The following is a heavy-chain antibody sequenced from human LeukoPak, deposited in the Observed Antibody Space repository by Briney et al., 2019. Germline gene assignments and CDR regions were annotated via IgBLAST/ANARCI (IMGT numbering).Heavy chain of an antibody. CDR3: ARDLIRHDTSGYTNFGF. CDR2: ISIYNDNR. J-gene: IGHJ4*02. CDR1: GYTFTTYG. D-gene: IGHD3-22*01. Sequence: ASVKVSCKTSGYTFTTYGISWVRQAPGQGLEWLGWISIYNDNRNYAEKFQGRVTMPTDTSTTTAYMELRSLRSDDTAVYYCARDLIRHDTSGYTNFGFWGQGTLVTVSS. V-gene: IGHV1-18*01.